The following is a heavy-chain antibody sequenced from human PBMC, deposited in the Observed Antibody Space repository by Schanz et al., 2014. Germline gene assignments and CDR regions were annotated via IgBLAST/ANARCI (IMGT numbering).Heavy chain of an antibody. CDR1: GGTFSSST. J-gene: IGHJ4*02. Sequence: QVQLVQSGAEVKKPGSSVKVSCKASGGTFSSSTLTWVRQAPGQGLEWMGRIIPILDKTNYAQKCQGRVTMTADKSASTVYMELSSLRSDDTSVDYCARDVAAAASCDYWGQGTLVTVSS. CDR3: ARDVAAAASCDY. CDR2: IIPILDKT. V-gene: IGHV1-69*08. D-gene: IGHD6-13*01.